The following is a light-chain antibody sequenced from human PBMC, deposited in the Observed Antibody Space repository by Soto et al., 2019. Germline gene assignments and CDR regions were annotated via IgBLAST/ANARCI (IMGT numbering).Light chain of an antibody. Sequence: DIVMTQSPASLAVSLGERATINCKSSQSLLFSSNKKNYLAWYQQRPGQPHKLLIYWAYSRESGVHDRFTGSGSGTDFTLSIRSLQAEDVAVYYCKQFYSSPLTFGGGTKVDIK. V-gene: IGKV4-1*01. CDR3: KQFYSSPLT. J-gene: IGKJ4*01. CDR1: QSLLFSSNKKNY. CDR2: WAY.